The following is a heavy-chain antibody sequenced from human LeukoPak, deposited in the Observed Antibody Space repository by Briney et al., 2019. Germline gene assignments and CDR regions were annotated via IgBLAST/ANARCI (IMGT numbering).Heavy chain of an antibody. CDR1: GFTLSSYV. V-gene: IGHV3-23*01. J-gene: IGHJ4*02. D-gene: IGHD6-13*01. CDR3: AKGRAAGNLDMVFDC. Sequence: GGSLRLSCAASGFTLSSYVMSWVRQAPGKGPEWVSAMSHSGESTYYADSVKGRFTILRDNSKNTLYLEMNSLRAEDTAVYYCAKGRAAGNLDMVFDCWGQGTLVTVSS. CDR2: MSHSGEST.